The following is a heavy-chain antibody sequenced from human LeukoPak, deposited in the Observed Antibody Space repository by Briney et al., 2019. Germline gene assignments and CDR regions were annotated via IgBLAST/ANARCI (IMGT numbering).Heavy chain of an antibody. V-gene: IGHV3-53*01. CDR1: AFTVSSNY. CDR2: IYSGGST. Sequence: GGSLRLSCAASAFTVSSNYMSWVRQAPGKGLEWVSVIYSGGSTYYADSVKGRFTISRDNSKNTLYLQMDSLRAEDTAVYYCARQSSGWFFDYWGQGTLVTVSS. J-gene: IGHJ4*02. CDR3: ARQSSGWFFDY. D-gene: IGHD6-19*01.